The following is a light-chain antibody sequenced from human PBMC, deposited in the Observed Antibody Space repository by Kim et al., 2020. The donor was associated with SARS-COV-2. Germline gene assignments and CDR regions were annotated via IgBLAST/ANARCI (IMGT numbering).Light chain of an antibody. J-gene: IGLJ2*01. Sequence: APGRTARSSGGGYNMGTKIVHWFPQLPGQAPGVVMFNDKDRPSGIPERFSGSNSGNTATLTIARVESGDEADYSCQVWDSSRDHPVFGGGTQLTVL. CDR2: NDK. CDR3: QVWDSSRDHPV. CDR1: NMGTKI. V-gene: IGLV3-21*01.